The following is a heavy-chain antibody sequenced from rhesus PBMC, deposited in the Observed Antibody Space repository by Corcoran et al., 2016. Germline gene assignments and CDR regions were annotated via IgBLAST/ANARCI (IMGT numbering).Heavy chain of an antibody. CDR3: ARGSSTLYNSLDV. D-gene: IGHD3-16*01. CDR2: IYGHSAST. V-gene: IGHV4-143*01. J-gene: IGHJ5-2*02. Sequence: QVQLQESGPGLVKPSETLSLPCTVSGGSFSGYSSWTWIRPPQGKGLEWMGGIYGHSASTYYNPSLKSRVTISKDTSKNQFSLKLNSVTAADTSVYYCARGSSTLYNSLDVWGRGILVTVSS. CDR1: GGSFSGYSS.